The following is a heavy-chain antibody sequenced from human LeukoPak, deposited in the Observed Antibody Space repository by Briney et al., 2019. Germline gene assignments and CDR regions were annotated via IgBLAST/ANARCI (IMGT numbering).Heavy chain of an antibody. CDR3: AGQPRRGNSYRPVSPFNY. D-gene: IGHD5-18*01. Sequence: SHTLSLTCAISGDSVPSNSAAWNWIRKSPSRGLEWLGRTYYRPKWYNDYAVSVKSRITINPDTSKNQFSLQLNSVTPQDTAVYYCAGQPRRGNSYRPVSPFNYWGQGTLVTVCS. CDR2: TYYRPKWYN. J-gene: IGHJ4*02. CDR1: GDSVPSNSAA. V-gene: IGHV6-1*01.